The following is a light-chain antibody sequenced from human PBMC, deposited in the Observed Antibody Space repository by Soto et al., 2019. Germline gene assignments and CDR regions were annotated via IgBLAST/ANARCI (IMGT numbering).Light chain of an antibody. CDR1: QSVSSTY. J-gene: IGKJ1*01. CDR3: HQYGTSPWT. Sequence: EIVLTQSPGTLSLSPGDRATLTCRASQSVSSTYLAWYQQRPGQAPGLLIHGASSRATGIPDRFSGSGSGTDFTLTISRLEPEDFAVYYCHQYGTSPWTFGQGTKVEIK. V-gene: IGKV3-20*01. CDR2: GAS.